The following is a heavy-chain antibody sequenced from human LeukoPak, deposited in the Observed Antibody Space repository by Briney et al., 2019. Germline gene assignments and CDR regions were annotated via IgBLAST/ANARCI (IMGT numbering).Heavy chain of an antibody. D-gene: IGHD3-10*01. V-gene: IGHV4-59*08. J-gene: IGHJ3*02. Sequence: SETLSLTCTVSGGSISSYYWSWIRQPPGKGLEWIGYIYYSGSTNYNPSLKSRVTISVDTSKNQFSLQLSSVTAADTAVYYCARHALLRDAFDIWGQGTMVTVSS. CDR3: ARHALLRDAFDI. CDR2: IYYSGST. CDR1: GGSISSYY.